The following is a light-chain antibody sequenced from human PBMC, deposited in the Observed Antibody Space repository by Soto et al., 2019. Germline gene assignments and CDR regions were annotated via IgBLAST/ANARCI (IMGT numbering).Light chain of an antibody. V-gene: IGKV3-11*01. CDR1: QNIGIY. CDR3: QHRSNWPGTWT. CDR2: GAS. J-gene: IGKJ1*01. Sequence: EIVLTQSPATLSSSPGERVTLSCRASQNIGIYLAWYRQKPGQAPRLLIYGASNRATGIPARFSGSGSGTDVTLTITSLGPEDFAVYYCQHRSNWPGTWTFGQGTKVEIK.